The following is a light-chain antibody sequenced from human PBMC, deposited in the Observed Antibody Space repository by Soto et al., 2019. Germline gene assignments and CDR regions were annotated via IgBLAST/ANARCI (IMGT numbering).Light chain of an antibody. CDR1: QTVARY. J-gene: IGKJ1*01. V-gene: IGKV1-39*01. Sequence: DIQMTQSPSSLSASVGDRVTITCRASQTVARYLNWYQQKPGKAPKLLIYAASSLQTGVPSRFSGSGSGTDFTLTISSLQPEDFATYYCQQSYSDLTFGQGTKVEIK. CDR2: AAS. CDR3: QQSYSDLT.